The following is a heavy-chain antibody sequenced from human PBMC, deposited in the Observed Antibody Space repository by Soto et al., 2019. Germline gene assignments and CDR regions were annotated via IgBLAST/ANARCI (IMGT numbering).Heavy chain of an antibody. V-gene: IGHV1-69*01. Sequence: QVQLVQSGSEVKMPGSSVKVSCKTSGGTFSRHAINWVRQAPGQGLEWMGGIIPLFGTTNYAQKFKGRVTISADESSITAYMELSSLTSEDAAVYYCARAAIHGSSWYFWFYPWGQGTLVTVSS. D-gene: IGHD6-13*01. CDR2: IIPLFGTT. CDR1: GGTFSRHA. J-gene: IGHJ5*02. CDR3: ARAAIHGSSWYFWFYP.